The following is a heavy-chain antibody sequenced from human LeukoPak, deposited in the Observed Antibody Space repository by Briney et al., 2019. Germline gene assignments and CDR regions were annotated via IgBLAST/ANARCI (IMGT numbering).Heavy chain of an antibody. V-gene: IGHV3-74*01. CDR1: GFSFSSYY. J-gene: IGHJ5*01. Sequence: GGSLRLSCAASGFSFSSYYMHWVRQAPGKGLVWVSRINGVASDTIYADSVKGRFTISRDNAKNTLYLQMTSLRAEDTAIYYCVRDWDHYDFASGGQGTLVTVSP. CDR2: INGVASDT. D-gene: IGHD3-16*01. CDR3: VRDWDHYDFAS.